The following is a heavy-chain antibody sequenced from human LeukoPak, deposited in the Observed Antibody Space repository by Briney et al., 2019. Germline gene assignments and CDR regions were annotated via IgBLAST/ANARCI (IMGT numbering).Heavy chain of an antibody. CDR3: ARNGPGITIFGVVYYYYYYMDV. CDR2: IKQDGSEK. D-gene: IGHD3-3*01. V-gene: IGHV3-7*01. Sequence: PGGSLRLSCVASGFTFSTYWMSWVRQAPGKGLEWVANIKQDGSEKYYVDSVKGRFTISRDNAKNSLYLQMNSLRAEDTAVYYCARNGPGITIFGVVYYYYYYMDVWGKGTTVTVSS. J-gene: IGHJ6*03. CDR1: GFTFSTYW.